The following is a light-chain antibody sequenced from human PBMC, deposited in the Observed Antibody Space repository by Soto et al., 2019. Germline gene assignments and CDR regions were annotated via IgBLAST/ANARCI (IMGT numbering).Light chain of an antibody. J-gene: IGLJ2*01. CDR2: EVT. V-gene: IGLV2-14*01. Sequence: QSALTQPASVSGSPGQSITISCTGTSSDVGGYNYVSWYQQHPGKAPKLVIYEVTKRPSGVSNRFSGSKSGNTASLTISGLQAEDEADYYCATWDGSLPAEVFGGGTKLTVL. CDR1: SSDVGGYNY. CDR3: ATWDGSLPAEV.